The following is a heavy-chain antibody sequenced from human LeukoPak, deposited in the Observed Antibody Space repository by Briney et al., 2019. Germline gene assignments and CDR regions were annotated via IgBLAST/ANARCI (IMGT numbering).Heavy chain of an antibody. Sequence: SETLSLTCAVYGGSFSGYYWSWIRQPPGKGLECIGEIHHSGSTNYNPSLKSRVTLSVDTSKNQFSLKLSSVTAADTAVYYCARYSYGYETDDYWGQGTLVTVPS. V-gene: IGHV4-34*01. CDR1: GGSFSGYY. J-gene: IGHJ4*02. CDR2: IHHSGST. D-gene: IGHD5-18*01. CDR3: ARYSYGYETDDY.